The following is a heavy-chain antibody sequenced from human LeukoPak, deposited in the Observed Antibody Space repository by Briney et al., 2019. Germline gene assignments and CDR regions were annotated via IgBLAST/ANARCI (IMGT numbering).Heavy chain of an antibody. CDR3: SGYTSGSYSYGMDV. CDR1: GFTFSGSA. D-gene: IGHD3-10*01. CDR2: IRSKANGCAT. Sequence: PGGSLRLSCAASGFTFSGSAMHWVRQASGKGLEWGGRIRSKANGCATAYAASVKGRFTISRDDSKNTAYLQMNSLKTEDTAVYYCSGYTSGSYSYGMDVWGQETTVTVSS. J-gene: IGHJ6*02. V-gene: IGHV3-73*01.